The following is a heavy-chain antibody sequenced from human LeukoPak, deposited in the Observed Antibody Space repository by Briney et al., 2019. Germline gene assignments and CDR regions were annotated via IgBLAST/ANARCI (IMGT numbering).Heavy chain of an antibody. J-gene: IGHJ4*02. CDR2: ITGNGGST. D-gene: IGHD2-21*02. V-gene: IGHV3-23*01. CDR1: GFTFSTYA. Sequence: PGGSLRLSCAASGFTFSTYAMTWVRQAPGKGLDWVSGITGNGGSTYYADSVKGRFTISRDNSKNTLYLQMNSLRAEDTAVYYCAKDDSLLDYWGQGTLVTVSS. CDR3: AKDDSLLDY.